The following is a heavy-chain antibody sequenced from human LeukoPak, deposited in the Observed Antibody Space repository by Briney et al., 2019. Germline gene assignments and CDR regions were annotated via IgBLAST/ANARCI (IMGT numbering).Heavy chain of an antibody. CDR2: ISAYNGKT. CDR3: ARGTSPRVLRYFDFLLDY. Sequence: GASVKVSCKASGYTFTSYGISWVRQAPGQGLEWMGWISAYNGKTNYAQKLQGRVTMTTDTSTSTAYMELRSLRSDDTAVYYCARGTSPRVLRYFDFLLDYWGQGTLVTVSS. CDR1: GYTFTSYG. J-gene: IGHJ4*02. V-gene: IGHV1-18*01. D-gene: IGHD3-9*01.